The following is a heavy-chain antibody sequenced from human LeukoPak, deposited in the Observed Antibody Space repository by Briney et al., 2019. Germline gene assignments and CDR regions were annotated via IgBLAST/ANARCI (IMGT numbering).Heavy chain of an antibody. CDR1: GFTFSGYS. J-gene: IGHJ4*02. CDR3: ARGLQPDY. D-gene: IGHD4-11*01. CDR2: FGTRSTSV. V-gene: IGHV3-21*04. Sequence: GGSLRLSCTASGFTFSGYSMNWLRQAPGKGLEWVSSFGTRSTSVYHAGSVKGRFAISRDNCKNTLYLQMNSLGADDTAVYYCARGLQPDYWGQGTLVTVSS.